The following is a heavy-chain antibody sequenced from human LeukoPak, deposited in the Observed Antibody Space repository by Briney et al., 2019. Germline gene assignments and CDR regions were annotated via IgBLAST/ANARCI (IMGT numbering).Heavy chain of an antibody. V-gene: IGHV1-2*02. J-gene: IGHJ4*02. CDR2: INPTSGGT. Sequence: ASVKVSCKTFEETFTFYYMHWVRQSPGQGLEWMGWINPTSGGTNYAQKFQGRVTMTRDPSITTFYMELSRLTSDDSAVYFCASEIIARQPYYFDFWGQGALVTVSS. CDR3: ASEIIARQPYYFDF. CDR1: EETFTFYY.